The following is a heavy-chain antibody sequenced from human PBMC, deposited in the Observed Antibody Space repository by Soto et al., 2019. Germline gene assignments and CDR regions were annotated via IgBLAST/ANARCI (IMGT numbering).Heavy chain of an antibody. J-gene: IGHJ4*02. CDR3: AKEGDCSGGSCYPHY. V-gene: IGHV3-30*18. CDR1: GFTFSSYG. CDR2: ISYDGSNK. D-gene: IGHD2-15*01. Sequence: QVQLVESGGGVVQPGRSLRLSCAASGFTFSSYGMHWVRQAPGKGLEWVAVISYDGSNKYYADSVKGRFTISRDNSKNPLYLQRNSLRAEDTAVYYCAKEGDCSGGSCYPHYWGQGTLVTVSS.